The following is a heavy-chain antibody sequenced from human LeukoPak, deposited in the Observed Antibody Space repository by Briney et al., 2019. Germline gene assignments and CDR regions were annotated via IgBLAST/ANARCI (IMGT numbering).Heavy chain of an antibody. CDR3: VRDNPRQQGFAY. CDR2: IWYDGSNR. CDR1: GFTYSSYG. J-gene: IGHJ4*02. V-gene: IGHV3-33*01. Sequence: GGSLRLSCAASGFTYSSYGTHWVRQAPGKGLEWVAVIWYDGSNRYYADSVKGRFTISRDNSKNTLYLQMNSLRAEDTAVYYCVRDNPRQQGFAYWGQGTLVTVSS. D-gene: IGHD6-13*01.